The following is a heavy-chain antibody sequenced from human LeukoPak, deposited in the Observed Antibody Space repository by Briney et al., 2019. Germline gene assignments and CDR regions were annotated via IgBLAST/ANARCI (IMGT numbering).Heavy chain of an antibody. CDR1: GYTFTSYG. CDR2: ISAYNGNT. V-gene: IGHV1-18*01. Sequence: ASVKVSCKASGYTFTSYGISWVRQAPGQGLEWMGWISAYNGNTNYAQKLQGRVTMTTDTSTSTAYMELRSLRSDDTAVYYCARGPLWIDIAVAGTFGLDYWGQGTLVTVSS. D-gene: IGHD6-19*01. J-gene: IGHJ4*02. CDR3: ARGPLWIDIAVAGTFGLDY.